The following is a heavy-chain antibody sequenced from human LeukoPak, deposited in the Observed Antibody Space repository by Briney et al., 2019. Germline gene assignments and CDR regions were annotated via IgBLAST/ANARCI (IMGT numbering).Heavy chain of an antibody. Sequence: PSETLSLTCAVYGGSFSGYYWSWIRQPPGKGLEWIGYIYYSGSTNYNPSLKSRVTISVDTSKNQFSLKLSSVTAADTAVYYCARYPELDYWGQGTLVTVSS. CDR3: ARYPELDY. V-gene: IGHV4-59*01. CDR1: GGSFSGYY. CDR2: IYYSGST. D-gene: IGHD3-10*01. J-gene: IGHJ4*02.